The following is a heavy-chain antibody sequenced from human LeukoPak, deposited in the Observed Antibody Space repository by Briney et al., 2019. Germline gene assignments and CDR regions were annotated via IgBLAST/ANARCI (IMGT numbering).Heavy chain of an antibody. Sequence: GGSLRLSCVASGSTFSSYWMTWVRQAPGKGLEWVANIKEDGSEKYYVDSVKGRFTISRDNAKNSLYLQMNSLRAEDTAVYYCARDLYRIVVVPHYFDYWGQGTLVTVSS. CDR2: IKEDGSEK. J-gene: IGHJ4*02. D-gene: IGHD3-22*01. CDR1: GSTFSSYW. V-gene: IGHV3-7*01. CDR3: ARDLYRIVVVPHYFDY.